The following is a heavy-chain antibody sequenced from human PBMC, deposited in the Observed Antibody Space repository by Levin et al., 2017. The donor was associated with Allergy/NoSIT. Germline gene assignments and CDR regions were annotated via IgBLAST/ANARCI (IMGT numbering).Heavy chain of an antibody. J-gene: IGHJ4*02. CDR2: IYYSGST. D-gene: IGHD1-1*01. CDR1: GGSISSYY. V-gene: IGHV4-59*01. CDR3: AISRTPSAHFDY. Sequence: ASETLSLTCTVSGGSISSYYWSWIRQPPGKGLEWIGYIYYSGSTNYNPSLKSRVTISVDTSKNQFSLKLSSVTAADTAVYYCAISRTPSAHFDYWGQGTLVTVSS.